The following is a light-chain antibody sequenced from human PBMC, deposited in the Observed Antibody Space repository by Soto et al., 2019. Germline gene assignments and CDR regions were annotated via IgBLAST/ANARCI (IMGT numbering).Light chain of an antibody. Sequence: QSALTQPASVSGSPGQSITISCTGTSSDVGNDNVVSWYQHYPGKAPQLIIYEVFKRPSGVSSRFSGSKSGNTASLTISGLQAEDEAEYYCCSHAGRDTYVFGTGTKLTVL. V-gene: IGLV2-23*02. CDR1: SSDVGNDNV. J-gene: IGLJ1*01. CDR3: CSHAGRDTYV. CDR2: EVF.